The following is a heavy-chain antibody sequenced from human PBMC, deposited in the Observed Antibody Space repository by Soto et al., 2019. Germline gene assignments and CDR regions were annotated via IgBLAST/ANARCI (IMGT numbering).Heavy chain of an antibody. CDR1: GGSISSSSYY. J-gene: IGHJ6*02. Sequence: SETLSLTCTVSGGSISSSSYYWGWIRQPPGKGLEWIGSIYYSGSTYYNPSLKSRVTISVDTSKNQFSLKLSSVTAADTAVYYCAREVGITGTRFYYYYGMDVWGQGTTVT. D-gene: IGHD1-7*01. V-gene: IGHV4-39*01. CDR3: AREVGITGTRFYYYYGMDV. CDR2: IYYSGST.